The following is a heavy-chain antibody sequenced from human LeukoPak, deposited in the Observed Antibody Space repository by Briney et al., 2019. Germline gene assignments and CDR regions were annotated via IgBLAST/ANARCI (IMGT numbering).Heavy chain of an antibody. V-gene: IGHV5-51*01. CDR1: GYNFATYW. J-gene: IGHJ5*02. CDR3: ARHVDGGSTSCPFDP. CDR2: IYPGDSDT. Sequence: PGESLKISCKGSGYNFATYWIGWVRQMPGRGLEWMGIIYPGDSDTRYSPSFQGQVTISADKSISTAYLQWSSLKASDTAIYYCARHVDGGSTSCPFDPWGQGTLVTVSS. D-gene: IGHD2-2*01.